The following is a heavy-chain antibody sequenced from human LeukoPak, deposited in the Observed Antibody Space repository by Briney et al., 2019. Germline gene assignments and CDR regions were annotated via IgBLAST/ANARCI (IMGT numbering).Heavy chain of an antibody. D-gene: IGHD4-17*01. CDR1: GGSISSYF. CDR2: IYPSGNT. V-gene: IGHV4-4*07. CDR3: AREGTVARGLDY. J-gene: IGHJ4*02. Sequence: SETLSLTCTVSGGSISSYFWTWIRQPAGKGLEWIGRIYPSGNTNYNPSLKSRVSMSVDTSKNQFSLNLTSVTAADTAVYYCAREGTVARGLDYGGQGTLVTVSS.